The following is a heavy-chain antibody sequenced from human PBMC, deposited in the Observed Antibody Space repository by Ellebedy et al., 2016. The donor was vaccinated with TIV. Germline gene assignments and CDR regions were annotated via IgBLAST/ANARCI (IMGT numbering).Heavy chain of an antibody. J-gene: IGHJ5*02. CDR2: IIPIFGTA. CDR3: ARDRATMVRGGNWFDP. CDR1: GGTFSSYA. D-gene: IGHD3-10*01. V-gene: IGHV1-69*06. Sequence: SVKVSCXASGGTFSSYAISWVRQAPGQGLEWMGGIIPIFGTANYAQKFQGRVTITADKSTSTAYMELSSLRSEDTAVYYCARDRATMVRGGNWFDPWGQGTLVTVSS.